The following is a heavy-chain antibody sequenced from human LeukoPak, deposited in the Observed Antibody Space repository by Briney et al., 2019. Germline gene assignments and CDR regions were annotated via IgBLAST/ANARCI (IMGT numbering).Heavy chain of an antibody. V-gene: IGHV1-46*01. CDR2: INPSGSST. Sequence: GASVKVSCKTSGFTFTSYYMHWVRQAPGQGLEWMGIINPSGSSTSCAQKFQDRVTMTRDTSTSTVYMELSSLRSEDTAVYYCARAYSGSYDYWGQGTLVTVSS. CDR1: GFTFTSYY. D-gene: IGHD1-26*01. CDR3: ARAYSGSYDY. J-gene: IGHJ4*02.